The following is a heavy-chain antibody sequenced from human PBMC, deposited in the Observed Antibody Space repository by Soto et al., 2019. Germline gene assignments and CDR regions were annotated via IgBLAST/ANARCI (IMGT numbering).Heavy chain of an antibody. CDR2: ISVSGNII. CDR1: GFTFTNYA. Sequence: PGGSLRLSCAASGFTFTNYAMSWVRQAPGKGLEWVSTISVSGNIIKYADSVKGRFTISRDNAENSLHLHMSSLRVDDTAVYFCVRDTTRASAAASLDYWGQGTQVTVSS. CDR3: VRDTTRASAAASLDY. V-gene: IGHV3-21*01. J-gene: IGHJ4*02. D-gene: IGHD6-13*01.